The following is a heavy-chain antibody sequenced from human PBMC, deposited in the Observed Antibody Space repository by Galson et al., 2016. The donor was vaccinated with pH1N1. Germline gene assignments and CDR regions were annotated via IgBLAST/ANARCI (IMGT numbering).Heavy chain of an antibody. CDR2: IKEDGSET. CDR3: ARAIGSRSAY. Sequence: SLRLSCAASGFTFSNYWMHWVRQVPGKGLEWVANIKEDGSETYYVDSVRGRFTISRDNDKNSLYLQMNSLRDEDTALYYCARAIGSRSAYWGQGTLVTVSS. CDR1: GFTFSNYW. J-gene: IGHJ4*02. D-gene: IGHD3-16*02. V-gene: IGHV3-7*01.